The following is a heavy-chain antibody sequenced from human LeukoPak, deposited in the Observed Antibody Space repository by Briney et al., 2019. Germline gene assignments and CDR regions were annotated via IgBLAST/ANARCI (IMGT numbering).Heavy chain of an antibody. Sequence: GASVKVSCKASGYTFTGYYMHWVRQAPGQGLEWMGWINPNSGGTNYAQKLQGRVTMTTDTSTSTAYMELRSLRSDDTAVYYCARDLFYSNSPYYYGMDVWGQGTTVTVSS. CDR1: GYTFTGYY. CDR3: ARDLFYSNSPYYYGMDV. D-gene: IGHD4-11*01. J-gene: IGHJ6*02. V-gene: IGHV1-2*02. CDR2: INPNSGGT.